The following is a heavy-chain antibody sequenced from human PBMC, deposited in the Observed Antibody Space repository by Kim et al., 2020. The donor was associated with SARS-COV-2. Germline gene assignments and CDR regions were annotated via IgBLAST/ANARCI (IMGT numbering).Heavy chain of an antibody. CDR2: ISYDGSNK. CDR1: GFTFSSYA. D-gene: IGHD3-22*01. Sequence: GGSLRLSCAASGFTFSSYAMHWVRQAPGKGLEWVAVISYDGSNKYYADSVKGRFTISRDNSKNTLYLQMNSLRAEDTAVYYCARDYYEAFEYYFDYWGQGTLVTVSS. J-gene: IGHJ4*02. CDR3: ARDYYEAFEYYFDY. V-gene: IGHV3-30*04.